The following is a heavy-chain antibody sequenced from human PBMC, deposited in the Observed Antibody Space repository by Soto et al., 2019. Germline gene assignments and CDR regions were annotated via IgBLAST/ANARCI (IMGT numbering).Heavy chain of an antibody. CDR1: GGSISSYY. CDR2: IYYSGST. Sequence: QVQLQESGPGLVKPSETLSLTCTVSGGSISSYYWSWIRQPPGKGLEWIGYIYYSGSTNYNPSLKSRVTISVDTSKNQFSLKLSSVTAADTAVYYCASPSTWGYYYMDVWGKGTTVTVSS. J-gene: IGHJ6*03. V-gene: IGHV4-59*08. CDR3: ASPSTWGYYYMDV. D-gene: IGHD1-26*01.